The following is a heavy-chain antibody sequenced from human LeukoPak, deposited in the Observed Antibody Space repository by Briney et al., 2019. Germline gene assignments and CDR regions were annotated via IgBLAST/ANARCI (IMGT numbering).Heavy chain of an antibody. V-gene: IGHV4-34*01. J-gene: IGHJ6*02. CDR1: GGSFSGYY. CDR3: AMWISYYYGMDV. Sequence: PSETLSLTCAVYGGSFSGYYWSWIRQPPGKGLEWIGEINHSGSTNYNPSLKSRVTISVDTSKNQFSLKLSSVTAADTAVYYCAMWISYYYGMDVWGQGTTVTVSS. CDR2: INHSGST. D-gene: IGHD5-12*01.